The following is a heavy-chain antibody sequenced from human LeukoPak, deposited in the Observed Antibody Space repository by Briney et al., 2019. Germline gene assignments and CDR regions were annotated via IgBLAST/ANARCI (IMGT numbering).Heavy chain of an antibody. D-gene: IGHD3-10*01. Sequence: PSETLSLTCAASGWSFSGYYWSWIRQPPGKGLEWIGEINHSGSTTYNPSLKSRVTTSVDTSKNHSYQKLISVNAEDKAVYYCARHGSYFDASGGRHYYYGMDVWGQGTTVTVSS. CDR3: ARHGSYFDASGGRHYYYGMDV. CDR1: GWSFSGYY. J-gene: IGHJ6*01. V-gene: IGHV4-34*01. CDR2: INHSGST.